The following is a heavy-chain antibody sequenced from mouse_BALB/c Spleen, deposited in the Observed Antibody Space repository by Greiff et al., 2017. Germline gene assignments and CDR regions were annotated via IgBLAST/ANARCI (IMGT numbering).Heavy chain of an antibody. CDR3: ARSGGYD. D-gene: IGHD2-2*01. CDR1: GYAFTNYL. V-gene: IGHV1-54*01. Sequence: VQLVESGAELVRPGTSVKVSCKASGYAFTNYLIEWVKQRPGQGLEWIGVINPGSGGTNYNEKFKGKATLTADKSSSTAYMQLSSLTSDYSAVYFCARSGGYDWGQGTTLTVSS. CDR2: INPGSGGT. J-gene: IGHJ2*01.